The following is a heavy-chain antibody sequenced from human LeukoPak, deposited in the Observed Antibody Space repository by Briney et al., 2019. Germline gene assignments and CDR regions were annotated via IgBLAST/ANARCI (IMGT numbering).Heavy chain of an antibody. V-gene: IGHV3-23*01. CDR3: ARDRRATPMYFFGF. D-gene: IGHD2-15*01. J-gene: IGHJ4*02. CDR1: RFSFSDYT. CDR2: IRHSGVDS. Sequence: GGSLRLSCAASRFSFSDYTMSWVRQLPGKGLEWVSGIRHSGVDSSYADSVKGRFTISRDNSKNMLYLQMNSLRDNDTGVYYCARDRRATPMYFFGFWGQGTPVTVSS.